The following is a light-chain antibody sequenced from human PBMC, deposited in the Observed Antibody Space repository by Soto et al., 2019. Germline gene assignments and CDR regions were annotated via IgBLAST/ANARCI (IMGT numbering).Light chain of an antibody. J-gene: IGKJ1*01. CDR1: QSVSSN. V-gene: IGKV3-15*01. Sequence: EIVMTQSPATLSVSPGERATLSCRASQSVSSNLAWYQQKPGQAPRLLIYGASTRATGIPARFSGSGSGTDFTLTISSLQSEDFAVYYCQQYNSWPPTLGQGTKVDIK. CDR3: QQYNSWPPT. CDR2: GAS.